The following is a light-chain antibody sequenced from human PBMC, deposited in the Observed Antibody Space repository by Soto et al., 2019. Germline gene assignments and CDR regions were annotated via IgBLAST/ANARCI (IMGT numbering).Light chain of an antibody. CDR2: GAS. V-gene: IGKV3-15*01. Sequence: DIVMTQSPATLSVSPGEGATLSCRASQSVNSNVAWYRQKPGQAPRLLIYGASTRATGIPARFSGSGSGTELTLTIRSLQSEDFAVYYCQQYHNWPPYTFGPGTTLEIK. CDR3: QQYHNWPPYT. J-gene: IGKJ2*01. CDR1: QSVNSN.